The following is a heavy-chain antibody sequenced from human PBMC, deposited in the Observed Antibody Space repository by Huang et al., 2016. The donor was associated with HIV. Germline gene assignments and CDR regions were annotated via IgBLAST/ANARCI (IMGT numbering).Heavy chain of an antibody. CDR3: AIHDSNDFTFDD. CDR2: SFPGTSTS. Sequence: EVQLVQSGVEVKKPGESMKISCKGSGFSFTSYGIGWVRQMHGKGPGCMVISFPGTSTSFYSPAFQVQVTISADKYTRTAYLQWSSLKASDSAIYYCAIHDSNDFTFDDWGQGTLVAVSS. V-gene: IGHV5-51*03. J-gene: IGHJ4*02. D-gene: IGHD5-18*01. CDR1: GFSFTSYG.